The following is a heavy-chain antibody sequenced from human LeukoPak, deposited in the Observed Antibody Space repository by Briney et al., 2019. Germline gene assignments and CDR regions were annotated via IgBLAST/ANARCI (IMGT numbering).Heavy chain of an antibody. CDR2: FHYSGST. CDR1: GGSISSGSDY. Sequence: SETLSLTCTVSGGSISSGSDYWGWIRQPPGKGLEWIGSFHYSGSTYYNPSLKSRVTISVDTSKNQFSLKLSSVTAADTAVYYCARYLGGTYHYFDYWGQGTLVTVSS. J-gene: IGHJ4*02. V-gene: IGHV4-39*01. D-gene: IGHD1-26*01. CDR3: ARYLGGTYHYFDY.